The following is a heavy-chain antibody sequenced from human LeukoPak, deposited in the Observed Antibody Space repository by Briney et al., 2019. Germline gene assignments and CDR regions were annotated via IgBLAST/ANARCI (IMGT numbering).Heavy chain of an antibody. J-gene: IGHJ3*02. CDR2: IYPGDSDA. V-gene: IGHV5-51*01. D-gene: IGHD2-21*02. CDR1: GYSFTTYW. CDR3: ARQGRIVVVTTTHDAFDI. Sequence: GESLKISCTGFGYSFTTYWIGWVRQMPGKSLEWMGIIYPGDSDARYSPSLQGQVTISVDKSISPAYLQWSSLKASDTAMYYCARQGRIVVVTTTHDAFDIWGQGTMVTVSS.